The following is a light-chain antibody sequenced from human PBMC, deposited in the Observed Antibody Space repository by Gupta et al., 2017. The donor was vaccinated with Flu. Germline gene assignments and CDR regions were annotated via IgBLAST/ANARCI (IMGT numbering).Light chain of an antibody. CDR1: QSRSSW. CDR2: QAA. V-gene: IGKV1-5*03. CDR3: RQCRA. Sequence: TTQSPSTLSASVGDTVTITCRASQSRSSWLAWYQQKEGKAPKLLIYQAATVDNGGPSRCSGRGAGTESTLTISSLQPEEFATYYCRQCRAFGHGTKVELK. J-gene: IGKJ1*01.